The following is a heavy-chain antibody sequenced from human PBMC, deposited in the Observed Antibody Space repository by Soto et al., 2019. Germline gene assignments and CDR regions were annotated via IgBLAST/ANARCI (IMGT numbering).Heavy chain of an antibody. J-gene: IGHJ4*02. CDR3: ARDLSGVIGQWLWHYFDS. D-gene: IGHD6-19*01. V-gene: IGHV3-21*01. CDR2: ISSSSSYI. Sequence: GGSLRLSCAASAFTFSSYSMKCVRQAPRKGLEWVSSISSSSSYIYYAGSVKGRFTISRDNAKNSLYLQMNSLRAEDTAVYYCARDLSGVIGQWLWHYFDSWGLGTLVTVSS. CDR1: AFTFSSYS.